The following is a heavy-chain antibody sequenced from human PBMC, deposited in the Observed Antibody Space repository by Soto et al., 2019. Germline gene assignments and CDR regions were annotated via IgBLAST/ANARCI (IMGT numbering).Heavy chain of an antibody. Sequence: SETLSLTCTVSGGSISSYYWSWIRQPPGKGLEWIGYIYYSGSTNYNPSLKSRVTISVDTSKNQFSLELSSVTAADTAVYYCARDYCSSSSDRSCFDYWGQGTLVTVSS. CDR3: ARDYCSSSSDRSCFDY. D-gene: IGHD6-6*01. CDR1: GGSISSYY. V-gene: IGHV4-59*01. J-gene: IGHJ4*02. CDR2: IYYSGST.